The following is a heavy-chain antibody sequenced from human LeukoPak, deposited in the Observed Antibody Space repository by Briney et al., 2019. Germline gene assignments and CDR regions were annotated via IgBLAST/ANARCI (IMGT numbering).Heavy chain of an antibody. V-gene: IGHV1-18*01. J-gene: IGHJ1*01. CDR3: ARGPPVTRVEYFEH. Sequence: ASVKVSCKASDYTFTSHGISWVRQAPGQGLEWMGWISAYSGKTNYAQRLQGRVTMTTDISTSTAYMELRSLRSDDTAVYYCARGPPVTRVEYFEHWGQGTLVTVSS. D-gene: IGHD4-17*01. CDR2: ISAYSGKT. CDR1: DYTFTSHG.